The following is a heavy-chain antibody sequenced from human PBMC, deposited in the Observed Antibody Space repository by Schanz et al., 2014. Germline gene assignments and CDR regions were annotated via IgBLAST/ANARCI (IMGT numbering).Heavy chain of an antibody. J-gene: IGHJ4*02. Sequence: EVQLVESGGGLVKPGESLRLSCAVSGFTFGGYALHWVRQAPGKGLEWVSALTGSGTTTYYADSVKGRFTISRDNSKNTLDLQMNSLRAEDTAIYYCARGDPVAGLDYWGRGTLVTVSS. CDR2: LTGSGTTT. CDR1: GFTFGGYA. V-gene: IGHV3-23*04. CDR3: ARGDPVAGLDY.